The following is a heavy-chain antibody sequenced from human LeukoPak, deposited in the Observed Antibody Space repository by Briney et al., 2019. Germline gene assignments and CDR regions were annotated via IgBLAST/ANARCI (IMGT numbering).Heavy chain of an antibody. Sequence: GGSLRLSCVASGFTFSSYWMHWVRQAPGKGLVWVSRITSDGSNTAYADSVRGRFTLSRDNANNALYLQMDSLRVADTAIYYCARDRGTGTPLDPWGQGTLVTVSS. CDR1: GFTFSSYW. J-gene: IGHJ5*02. D-gene: IGHD1-14*01. CDR2: ITSDGSNT. V-gene: IGHV3-74*01. CDR3: ARDRGTGTPLDP.